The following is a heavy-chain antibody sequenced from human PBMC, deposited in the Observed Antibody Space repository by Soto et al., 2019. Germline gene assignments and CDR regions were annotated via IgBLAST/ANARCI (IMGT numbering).Heavy chain of an antibody. CDR3: ARLGPYGSETYSFRYNWFDP. D-gene: IGHD3-10*01. CDR1: GFTVCSSH. V-gene: IGHV3-53*01. Sequence: PGGSLRLSCTTSGFTVCSSHMSWVRQAPGKGLDWVSVIYSGGNSYYAVSVQGRFTISRDNSKNTVYLQMNSLRGEDTAIYYCARLGPYGSETYSFRYNWFDPWGQGTLVTVSS. J-gene: IGHJ5*02. CDR2: IYSGGNS.